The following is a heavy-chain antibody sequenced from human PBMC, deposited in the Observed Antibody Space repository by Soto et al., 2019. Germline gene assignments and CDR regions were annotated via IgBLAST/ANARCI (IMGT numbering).Heavy chain of an antibody. CDR3: ARAVAGQVRSAWTWLDY. CDR1: GFTFRDYA. D-gene: IGHD1-1*01. CDR2: IPSAGSAQ. J-gene: IGHJ4*02. V-gene: IGHV3-30-3*01. Sequence: QVQLVESGGGVVQPGRSLRLSCEASGFTFRDYAMHWVRQAPGKGLEWVAAIPSAGSAQHYADSVKGRFSISRDNSKNTLSLQMNSLGPEDAALYYCARAVAGQVRSAWTWLDYWGQGTLVTVSS.